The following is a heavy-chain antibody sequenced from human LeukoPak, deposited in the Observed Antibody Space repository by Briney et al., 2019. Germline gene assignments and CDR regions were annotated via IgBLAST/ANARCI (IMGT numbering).Heavy chain of an antibody. J-gene: IGHJ4*02. Sequence: GGSLRLSCATSGFTFSSYWMSWVRQAPGKGLEWVANIKQDGSEKYYVDSVKGRFTISRDNAKNSLYLQMNSLRAEDTAVYYCARDRRSQWELPGGVDYWGQGTLVTVSS. D-gene: IGHD1-26*01. V-gene: IGHV3-7*01. CDR3: ARDRRSQWELPGGVDY. CDR2: IKQDGSEK. CDR1: GFTFSSYW.